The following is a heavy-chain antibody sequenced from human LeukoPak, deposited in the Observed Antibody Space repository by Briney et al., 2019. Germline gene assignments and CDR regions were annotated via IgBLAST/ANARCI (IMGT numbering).Heavy chain of an antibody. Sequence: PGGSLRLSCAASGFTFSSYSRNCVRQAPGKGLESVSSISSSSSYIYYADSVKGRFTISRDNAKNSLYLQMNSLRAEDTAVYYCARDAGTVTTYFDYWGQGTLVTVSS. CDR1: GFTFSSYS. J-gene: IGHJ4*02. V-gene: IGHV3-21*01. D-gene: IGHD4-17*01. CDR2: ISSSSSYI. CDR3: ARDAGTVTTYFDY.